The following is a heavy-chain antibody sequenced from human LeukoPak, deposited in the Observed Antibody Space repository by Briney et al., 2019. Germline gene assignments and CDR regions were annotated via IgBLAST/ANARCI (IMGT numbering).Heavy chain of an antibody. V-gene: IGHV1-2*02. CDR1: GYTFTGYY. CDR3: ARGGDSGGYYYVRNAFDV. CDR2: INPNSGGT. D-gene: IGHD3-22*01. Sequence: ASVKVSCKASGYTFTGYYLHGVRQAPGQGLEWMGWINPNSGGTNYAQKFQGRVTMTRDTSISTAYMELSRLRSDDTAVYYCARGGDSGGYYYVRNAFDVWGQGTMVTVSS. J-gene: IGHJ3*01.